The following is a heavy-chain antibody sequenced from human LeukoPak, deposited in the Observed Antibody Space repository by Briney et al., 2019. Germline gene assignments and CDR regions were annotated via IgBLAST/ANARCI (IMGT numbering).Heavy chain of an antibody. CDR1: GFTFSYYG. J-gene: IGHJ4*02. Sequence: PGGSLRLSCAASGFTFSYYGMHLVRQAPGKGLEWVAVIWNDGNKKYYADSVKGRFTISRDNSKNTLYLQMNSLRAEDTAIYYCARALYSGGWYGGDYWGQGTLVTVSS. CDR3: ARALYSGGWYGGDY. V-gene: IGHV3-33*01. D-gene: IGHD6-19*01. CDR2: IWNDGNKK.